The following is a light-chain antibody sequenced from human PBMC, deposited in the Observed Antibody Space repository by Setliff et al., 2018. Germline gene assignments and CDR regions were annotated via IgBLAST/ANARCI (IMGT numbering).Light chain of an antibody. J-gene: IGLJ1*01. CDR2: DVS. CDR1: SSDVGGYDY. V-gene: IGLV2-14*03. Sequence: QSALTQPASVSGSPGQSITISCTGSSSDVGGYDYVSWYQHHPGRAPKFMIYDVSKRPSGVSNRFSGSKSGNTASLTISGLQAEDEADYYCFSYTSSGSYVFGSGTKV. CDR3: FSYTSSGSYV.